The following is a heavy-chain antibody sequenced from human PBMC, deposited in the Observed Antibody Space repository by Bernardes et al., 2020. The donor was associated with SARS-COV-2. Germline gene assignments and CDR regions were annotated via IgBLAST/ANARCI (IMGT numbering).Heavy chain of an antibody. Sequence: SETLSLTCTVSGGSVSSGSYYWSWIRQPPGKGLEWIGYIYYSGSTNYNPSLKSRVTISVDTSKNQFSLKLSSVTAADTAVYYFARAFDYGYRGRLHYWGQGSL. D-gene: IGHD5-18*01. CDR1: GGSVSSGSYY. J-gene: IGHJ4*02. CDR3: ARAFDYGYRGRLHY. V-gene: IGHV4-61*01. CDR2: IYYSGST.